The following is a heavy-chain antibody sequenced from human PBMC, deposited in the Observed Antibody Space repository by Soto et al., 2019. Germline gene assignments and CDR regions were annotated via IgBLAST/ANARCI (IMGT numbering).Heavy chain of an antibody. CDR3: ARGLYYYDSSGYYSP. CDR1: GFTFSSYS. D-gene: IGHD3-22*01. Sequence: EMPLVESGGGLVKPGGSLRLSCAASGFTFSSYSMNWVRQAPGKGLEWVSSISSSSSYIYYADSVKGRFTISRDNAKNSLYLQMNSLRAEDTAVYYCARGLYYYDSSGYYSPWGQGTLVTVSS. CDR2: ISSSSSYI. V-gene: IGHV3-21*01. J-gene: IGHJ5*02.